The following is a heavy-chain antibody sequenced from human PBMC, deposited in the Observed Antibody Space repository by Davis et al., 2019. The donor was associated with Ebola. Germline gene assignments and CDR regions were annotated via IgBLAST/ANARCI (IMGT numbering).Heavy chain of an antibody. CDR2: IYHSGRT. J-gene: IGHJ6*02. CDR1: GGSISSSDR. CDR3: ARVTSVAGTTKDYFYGMEV. D-gene: IGHD6-19*01. V-gene: IGHV4-4*02. Sequence: MPGGSLRLSCAVFGGSISSSDRCCCVRHPPGKRLGWIGQIYHSGRTNYNPSLKSRVTISIDKSKNQLSLKLNSMTAADTAVYYCARVTSVAGTTKDYFYGMEVWGQGTTVTVSS.